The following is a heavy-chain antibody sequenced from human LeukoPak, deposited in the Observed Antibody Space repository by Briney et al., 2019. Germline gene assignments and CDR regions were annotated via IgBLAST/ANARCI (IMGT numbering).Heavy chain of an antibody. CDR1: GYSFTSYW. V-gene: IGHV5-51*01. Sequence: ESLKISCKGSGYSFTSYWIGWVRQMPGKGLEWMGIIYPGDSDTRYSPSFQGQVTISADKSISTAYLQWSSLKASDTAMYYCARAQHDYVWGSYWYYFDYWGQGTLVTVSS. CDR2: IYPGDSDT. J-gene: IGHJ4*02. D-gene: IGHD3-16*01. CDR3: ARAQHDYVWGSYWYYFDY.